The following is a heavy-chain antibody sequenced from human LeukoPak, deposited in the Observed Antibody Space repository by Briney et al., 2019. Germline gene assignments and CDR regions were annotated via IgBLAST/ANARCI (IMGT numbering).Heavy chain of an antibody. D-gene: IGHD2-2*01. V-gene: IGHV4-61*02. CDR3: AREYCSSTSCYFYYYYMDV. J-gene: IGHJ6*03. CDR1: GGSISSGSYY. Sequence: SETLSLTCTVSGGSISSGSYYWSWIRQPAGKGLEWIGRIYISGNTNYNTSLKSRVTISLDTSNNQFSLKLSSVTAADTAVYYCAREYCSSTSCYFYYYYMDVWGKGTTVTVSS. CDR2: IYISGNT.